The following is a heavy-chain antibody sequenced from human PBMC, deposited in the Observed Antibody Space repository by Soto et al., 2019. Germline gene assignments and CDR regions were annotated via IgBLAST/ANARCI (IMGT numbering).Heavy chain of an antibody. Sequence: GGSLRLSCAASGFTFSSYSMNWVRQAPGKGLEWVSSISSSSSYIYYADSVKGRFTISRDNAKNSLYLQMNSLRAEDTAVYYCARDGGGEATDPDDAFDIWGQGTMVTVSS. CDR3: ARDGGGEATDPDDAFDI. D-gene: IGHD3-10*01. CDR2: ISSSSSYI. V-gene: IGHV3-21*01. J-gene: IGHJ3*02. CDR1: GFTFSSYS.